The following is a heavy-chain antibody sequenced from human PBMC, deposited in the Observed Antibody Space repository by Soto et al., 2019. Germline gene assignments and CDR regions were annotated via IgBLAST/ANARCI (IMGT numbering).Heavy chain of an antibody. CDR2: INPNSGGT. V-gene: IGHV1-2*04. CDR3: ARASGESSGWPFDY. Sequence: ASVKVSCKASGYTFTGYYMHWVRQAPGQGLEWMGWINPNSGGTNYAQKFQGWVTMTRDTSISTAYMELNRLRSDDTAVYYCARASGESSGWPFDYWGQGTLVTVSS. D-gene: IGHD6-19*01. CDR1: GYTFTGYY. J-gene: IGHJ4*02.